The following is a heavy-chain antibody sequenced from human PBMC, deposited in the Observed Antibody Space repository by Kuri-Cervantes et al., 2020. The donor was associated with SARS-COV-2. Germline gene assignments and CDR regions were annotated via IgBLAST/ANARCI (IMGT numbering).Heavy chain of an antibody. CDR2: IYYSGST. D-gene: IGHD3-22*01. J-gene: IGHJ2*01. Sequence: SETLSLTCTVSGGSISSYYWSWIRQPPGKGLEWIGYIYYSGSTNYNPSLKSRVTISVDTSKNQFSLKLSSVTAADTAVYSCARTGPSKERSGYYYWYFDLWGRGTLVTVSS. CDR3: ARTGPSKERSGYYYWYFDL. V-gene: IGHV4-59*08. CDR1: GGSISSYY.